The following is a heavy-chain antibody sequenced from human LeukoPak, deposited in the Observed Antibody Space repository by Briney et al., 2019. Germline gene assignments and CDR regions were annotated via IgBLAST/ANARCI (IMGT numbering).Heavy chain of an antibody. Sequence: GGSLRLSCAASGFTFSSYSMNWVRQAPGKGLEWVSSISSSSSYIDYADSVKGRFTISRDNAKNSLYLQMNSLRAEDTAVYYCARDSYSSGWYPDYWGQGTLVTVSS. CDR3: ARDSYSSGWYPDY. V-gene: IGHV3-21*01. D-gene: IGHD6-19*01. CDR1: GFTFSSYS. J-gene: IGHJ4*02. CDR2: ISSSSSYI.